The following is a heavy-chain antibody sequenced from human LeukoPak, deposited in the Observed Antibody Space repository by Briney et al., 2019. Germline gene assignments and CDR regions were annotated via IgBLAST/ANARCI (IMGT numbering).Heavy chain of an antibody. CDR3: AKDARRTSGWYFFDY. CDR2: ISDSGSIT. CDR1: GFAFSNQA. D-gene: IGHD6-19*01. V-gene: IGHV3-23*01. Sequence: GGSLRLSCAASGFAFSNQAMGWVRQAPGKGLEWVSVISDSGSITYYADSVKGRFTISRDNTKNTLFLQMNSLRAEDTAVYYCAKDARRTSGWYFFDYWGQGTLVTVSS. J-gene: IGHJ4*02.